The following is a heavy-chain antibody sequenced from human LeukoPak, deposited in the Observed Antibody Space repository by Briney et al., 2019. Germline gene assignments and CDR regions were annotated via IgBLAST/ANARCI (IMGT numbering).Heavy chain of an antibody. CDR3: ARLVEYSSSIDY. Sequence: PSETLSLTCAVYGGSFSGYYWSWIRQPPGKGLEWIGEINHRGSTNYNPSLKSRVTISVDRSGNQFSLKVRSVTAADTAVYYCARLVEYSSSIDYWGQGTLVTVSS. D-gene: IGHD6-6*01. CDR2: INHRGST. CDR1: GGSFSGYY. V-gene: IGHV4-34*01. J-gene: IGHJ4*02.